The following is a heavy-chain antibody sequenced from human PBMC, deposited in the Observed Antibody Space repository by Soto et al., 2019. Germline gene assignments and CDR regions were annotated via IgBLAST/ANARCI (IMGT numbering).Heavy chain of an antibody. CDR3: ARPAGSYSGSYYFDY. CDR1: GFTYRGAS. J-gene: IGHJ4*02. Sequence: GGAVRQSCADSGFTYRGASMNWVRQAPGKGLEWVAVISYDGSNKYYADSVKGRFTISRDNSKNTLYLQMNSLRAEDTAVYYCARPAGSYSGSYYFDYWGQGTLVTVSS. D-gene: IGHD1-26*01. V-gene: IGHV3-30*03. CDR2: ISYDGSNK.